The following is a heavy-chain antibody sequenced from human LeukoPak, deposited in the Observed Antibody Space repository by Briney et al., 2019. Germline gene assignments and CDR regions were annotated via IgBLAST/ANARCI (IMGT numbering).Heavy chain of an antibody. CDR1: GFTFSSYW. J-gene: IGHJ4*02. CDR2: IRQDGSVQ. D-gene: IGHD1/OR15-1a*01. V-gene: IGHV3-7*01. Sequence: PGGSLRLSCAASGFTFSSYWMSWVRQAPGKGLEWVANIRQDGSVQNYVDSVKGRFTISRDNPKNSVYLQMSSLRAEDTAMYYCPVTTRSRGFDYWGQGTLVTVSS. CDR3: PVTTRSRGFDY.